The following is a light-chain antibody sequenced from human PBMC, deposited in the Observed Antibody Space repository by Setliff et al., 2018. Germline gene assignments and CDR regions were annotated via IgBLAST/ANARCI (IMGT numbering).Light chain of an antibody. CDR1: SSDVGGYNY. V-gene: IGLV2-8*01. Sequence: LTQPPSASGSPGQSVTISCTGTSSDVGGYNYVSWYQQHPGKAPTLMIYEVSKRPSGVPDRFSGSKSGNTASLTVSGLQAEDEADYYCSSYAGSNNPYVFGTGTKVTV. CDR2: EVS. J-gene: IGLJ1*01. CDR3: SSYAGSNNPYV.